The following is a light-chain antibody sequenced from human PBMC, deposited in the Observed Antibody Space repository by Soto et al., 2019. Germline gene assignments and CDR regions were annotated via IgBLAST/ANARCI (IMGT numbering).Light chain of an antibody. CDR3: QKYSSVPV. Sequence: DIQMTQSPTSLSASVGDRVTITFRASQDIRNFVAWYQQKPGKAPKLLIYAASTLQSGVPSRISCSGSGTDFTLTINSLQPEDVATYSCQKYSSVPVFGPGTKVEIK. CDR2: AAS. V-gene: IGKV1-27*01. CDR1: QDIRNF. J-gene: IGKJ3*01.